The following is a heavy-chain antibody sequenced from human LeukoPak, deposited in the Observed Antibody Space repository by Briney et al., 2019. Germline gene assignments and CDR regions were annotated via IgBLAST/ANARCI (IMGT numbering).Heavy chain of an antibody. Sequence: SETLSLTCTVSGASISSTNYFWGWIRQPPGKGLEWIGSIYYSGSTHSNPSLKSRVTISVDTSKNQFSLKLSSVTAADTAVYFCAREDFVLRDAFDMWGQGTVVTVSS. CDR1: GASISSTNYF. D-gene: IGHD3-16*02. CDR2: IYYSGST. J-gene: IGHJ3*02. V-gene: IGHV4-39*07. CDR3: AREDFVLRDAFDM.